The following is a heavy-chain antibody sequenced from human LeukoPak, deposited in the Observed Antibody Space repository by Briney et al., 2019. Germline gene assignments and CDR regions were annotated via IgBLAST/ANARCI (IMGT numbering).Heavy chain of an antibody. V-gene: IGHV3-21*01. D-gene: IGHD4-17*01. CDR3: ARSPTVLDY. J-gene: IGHJ4*02. Sequence: GGSLRLSCAASGFTFSSYNMNWVRQAPGKGLEWVSSISSSSTYIYYADSVKGRFTISRDNAKNSLSLQMNSLRDEDTAVYYCARSPTVLDYWGQGTLVAVSA. CDR2: ISSSSTYI. CDR1: GFTFSSYN.